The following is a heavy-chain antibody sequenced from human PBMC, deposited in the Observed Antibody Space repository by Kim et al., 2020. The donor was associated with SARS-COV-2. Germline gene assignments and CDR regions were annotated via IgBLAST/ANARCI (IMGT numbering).Heavy chain of an antibody. CDR1: GYIFTGYF. CDR3: ARAFGVWGFDY. J-gene: IGHJ4*02. V-gene: IGHV1-2*06. D-gene: IGHD3-16*01. Sequence: ASVKVSCKASGYIFTGYFIHWVRQAPGQGLEWMGRINPNSGDTNFAQKSQGRVTMTRDTSISTVYMELSRLTSDDTAVYYCARAFGVWGFDYWGQGTLVTVSS. CDR2: INPNSGDT.